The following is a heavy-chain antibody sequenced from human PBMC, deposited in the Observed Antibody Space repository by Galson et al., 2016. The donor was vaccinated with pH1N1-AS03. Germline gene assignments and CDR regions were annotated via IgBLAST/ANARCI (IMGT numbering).Heavy chain of an antibody. V-gene: IGHV5-51*01. CDR2: IYPGDSET. CDR1: GYSFADYW. CDR3: ARHGPDMTTMTRYVDY. Sequence: QSGAEVTKSGESLRISCKGSGYSFADYWIGWVRQRPGKGLEWMGIIYPGDSETKYSPSFQGQVTISADKSISTAYLQWSRLSSSDTAVYYCARHGPDMTTMTRYVDYWGQGTLVTVSS. J-gene: IGHJ4*02. D-gene: IGHD4-17*01.